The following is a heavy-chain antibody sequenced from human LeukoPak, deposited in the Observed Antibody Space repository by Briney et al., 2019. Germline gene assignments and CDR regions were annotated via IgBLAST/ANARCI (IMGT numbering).Heavy chain of an antibody. Sequence: ASVKVSCKASGYTFTSYGIIWVRQATGQGPEWMGWMNPYNGDTAYGQKFLGRVSFTRDISISTAYMELSSLRSEDTAVYYCARGYSYGYAPYWGQGTLVTVSS. CDR3: ARGYSYGYAPY. V-gene: IGHV1-8*01. CDR2: MNPYNGDT. J-gene: IGHJ4*02. CDR1: GYTFTSYG. D-gene: IGHD5-18*01.